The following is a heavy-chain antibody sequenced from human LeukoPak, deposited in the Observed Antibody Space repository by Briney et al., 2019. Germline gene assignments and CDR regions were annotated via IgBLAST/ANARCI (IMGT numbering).Heavy chain of an antibody. Sequence: GGSLRLSCAASGFTFDDYAMHWVRQAPGKGLEWVSGISWNSGSIGYADSVKGRFTISRDNAKNSLYLQMNSLRAEDMALYYCAQGGYSGYDDAFDIWGQGTLVTVSS. D-gene: IGHD5-12*01. J-gene: IGHJ3*02. CDR2: ISWNSGSI. CDR3: AQGGYSGYDDAFDI. CDR1: GFTFDDYA. V-gene: IGHV3-9*03.